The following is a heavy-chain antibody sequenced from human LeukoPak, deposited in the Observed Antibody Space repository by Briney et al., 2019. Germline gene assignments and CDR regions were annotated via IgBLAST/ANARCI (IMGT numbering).Heavy chain of an antibody. D-gene: IGHD6-6*01. CDR2: ISWDGGST. CDR1: GFTFDDYT. CDR3: AKVSSSSYDYYYYYMDV. V-gene: IGHV3-43*01. J-gene: IGHJ6*03. Sequence: GGSLRLSCAASGFTFDDYTMYWVRQAPGKGLEWVSVISWDGGSTYYVDSVKGRFTISRDNSKNTLYLQMNSLRAEDTAVYYCAKVSSSSYDYYYYYMDVWGKGTTVTVSS.